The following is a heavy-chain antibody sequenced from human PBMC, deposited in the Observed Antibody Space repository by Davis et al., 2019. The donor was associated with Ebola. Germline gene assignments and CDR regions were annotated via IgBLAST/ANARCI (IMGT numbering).Heavy chain of an antibody. V-gene: IGHV1-2*06. J-gene: IGHJ4*02. CDR2: INPNSGGT. CDR3: ARLETVAGLDY. Sequence: AASVKVSCKASGYTFTGYYMHWVRQAPGQGLEWMGRINPNSGGTNYAQKFQGRVTMTRDTSISTAYMELSSLKSEDTAVYYCARLETVAGLDYWGQGTLVTVSS. CDR1: GYTFTGYY. D-gene: IGHD6-19*01.